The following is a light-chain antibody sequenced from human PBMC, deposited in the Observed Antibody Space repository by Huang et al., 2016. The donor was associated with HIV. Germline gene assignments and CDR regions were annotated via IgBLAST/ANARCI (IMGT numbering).Light chain of an antibody. CDR1: ENIRKY. J-gene: IGKJ1*01. Sequence: DIQMTQSPSSLSAFVGDKVTITCRASENIRKYLNWYQKKPGKAPNRLLYAASSLQSGVPSRFSGSGTVTDFNLTINSLQPEDYATYFCQQSYNAPRTFGQGTKVEIK. CDR3: QQSYNAPRT. V-gene: IGKV1-39*01. CDR2: AAS.